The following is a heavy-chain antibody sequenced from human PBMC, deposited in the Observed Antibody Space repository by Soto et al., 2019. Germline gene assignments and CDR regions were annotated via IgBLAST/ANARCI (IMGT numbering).Heavy chain of an antibody. D-gene: IGHD2-15*01. CDR2: ISYDGSNK. CDR3: ASCSGGSCYNPHYYYYGMDV. V-gene: IGHV3-30-3*01. Sequence: PGGSLRLSCAASGFTFSSYAMHWVRQAPGKGLEWVAVISYDGSNKYYADSVKGRFTISRDNSKNTLYLQMNSLRAEDTAVYYCASCSGGSCYNPHYYYYGMDVWGQGTTVTVSS. J-gene: IGHJ6*02. CDR1: GFTFSSYA.